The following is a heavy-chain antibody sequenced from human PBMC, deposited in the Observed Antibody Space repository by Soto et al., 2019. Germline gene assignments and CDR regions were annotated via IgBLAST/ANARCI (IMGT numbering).Heavy chain of an antibody. V-gene: IGHV4-59*01. J-gene: IGHJ6*03. CDR2: VYYSGNT. D-gene: IGHD6-13*01. Sequence: SETLSLSCTVSGGSISPYYWSWIRQPPGKGLEWIGYVYYSGNTNYNPSLESRVTISVDTSRNRFSLNLTSATAADTAVYYCARKGAAASYAHYYMDVWGRGTAVTVSS. CDR1: GGSISPYY. CDR3: ARKGAAASYAHYYMDV.